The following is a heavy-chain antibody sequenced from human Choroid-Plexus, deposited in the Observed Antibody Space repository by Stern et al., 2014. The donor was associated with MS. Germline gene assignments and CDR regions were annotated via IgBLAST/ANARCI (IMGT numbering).Heavy chain of an antibody. D-gene: IGHD2/OR15-2a*01. CDR2: ESYDGSNK. Sequence: DQLVESGGGVVQPGRPLRLSCVASGFTFGSCAMHWVRQAPGKGLEWGAGESYDGSNKDYADSVKGRFTISRDNSQNTLYKQMNSLRPEDTAVYYCAKDRQYLTYFFDHWGQGSLVTVSS. CDR1: GFTFGSCA. CDR3: AKDRQYLTYFFDH. J-gene: IGHJ5*02. V-gene: IGHV3-30*18.